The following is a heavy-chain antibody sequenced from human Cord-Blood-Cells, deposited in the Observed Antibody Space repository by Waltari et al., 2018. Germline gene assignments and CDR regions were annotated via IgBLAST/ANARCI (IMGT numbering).Heavy chain of an antibody. CDR1: GGSFSGYY. J-gene: IGHJ3*02. Sequence: QVQLQQWGAGLLKPSETLSLTCAAYGGSFSGYYWSWIRQPPGKGLEWIGEINHSGSTNYNPSLKSRVTISVDTSKNQFSLKLSAVTAADTAVYYCARGGGNSADAFDIWGQGTMVTVSS. D-gene: IGHD2-21*02. V-gene: IGHV4-34*01. CDR3: ARGGGNSADAFDI. CDR2: INHSGST.